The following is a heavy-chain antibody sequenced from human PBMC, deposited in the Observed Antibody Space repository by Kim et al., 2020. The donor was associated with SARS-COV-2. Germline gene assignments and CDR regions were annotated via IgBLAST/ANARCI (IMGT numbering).Heavy chain of an antibody. Sequence: GGSLRLSCAASGFTFTTYPMHWVRQAPGKGLEWVAVIRDTGSWQSYADSVKGRFTISRDNSIHMLYLEMNNLRLEDTALYFCARDDGSSGHAGWFDPW. CDR2: IRDTGSWQ. CDR1: GFTFTTYP. V-gene: IGHV3-30*04. D-gene: IGHD6-19*01. J-gene: IGHJ5*02. CDR3: ARDDGSSGHAGWFDP.